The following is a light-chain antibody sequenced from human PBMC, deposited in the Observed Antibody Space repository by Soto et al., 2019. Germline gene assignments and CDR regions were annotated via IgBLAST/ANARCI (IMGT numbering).Light chain of an antibody. CDR3: QQYNTSSRT. CDR1: QSIRTS. CDR2: RAS. J-gene: IGKJ1*01. V-gene: IGKV1-5*03. Sequence: DIQMTQSPSTLSASVGDRVTITCRASQSIRTSLAWYQQKPGKAPNLLIYRASSLQSGVPSRFSGSGSGTEFTLTISSLQPDDFATYYCQQYNTSSRTFRQGTKV.